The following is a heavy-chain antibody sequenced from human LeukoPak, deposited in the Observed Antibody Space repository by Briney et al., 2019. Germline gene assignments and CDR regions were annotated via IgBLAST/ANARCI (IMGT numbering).Heavy chain of an antibody. D-gene: IGHD6-13*01. J-gene: IGHJ4*02. CDR3: ARSQASAAAGYFDY. CDR1: GYTFTSYG. CDR2: ISGYNGKT. V-gene: IGHV1-18*01. Sequence: GASVKVSCKASGYTFTSYGISWVRQAPGQGLEWMGWISGYNGKTNYAQTLQGRVTLTTDTSTSTAYMELRSLRSDDTAVYYCARSQASAAAGYFDYWGQGTLVPVSS.